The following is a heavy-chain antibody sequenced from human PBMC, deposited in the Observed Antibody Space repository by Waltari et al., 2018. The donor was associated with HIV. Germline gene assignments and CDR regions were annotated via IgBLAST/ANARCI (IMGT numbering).Heavy chain of an antibody. CDR2: ISGSGGNT. CDR1: GFTFSSYA. Sequence: VQLLESGGGLVQPGGSLRLSCSASGFTFSSYAMSWVRQAPGKGLEWVSTISGSGGNTYYADSVKGRFTISRDNSKNTLYLQMNSLRAEDTAVYYCAKGQYSSGWNFDYWGQGTLVTVSS. CDR3: AKGQYSSGWNFDY. D-gene: IGHD6-19*01. V-gene: IGHV3-23*01. J-gene: IGHJ4*02.